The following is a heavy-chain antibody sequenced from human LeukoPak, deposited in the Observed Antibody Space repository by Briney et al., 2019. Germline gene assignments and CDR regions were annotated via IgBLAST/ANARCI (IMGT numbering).Heavy chain of an antibody. V-gene: IGHV3-30*18. J-gene: IGHJ4*02. CDR1: GFTFSSYG. D-gene: IGHD6-13*01. CDR2: ISYDGSNK. Sequence: PGRSLTLSCAASGFTFSSYGMHWVRQAPGKGLEWVAVISYDGSNKYYADSVKGRFTISRDNSKNTLYLQMNSLRAEDTAVYYCAKDLYGYSSSWYFDYWGQGTLVTVSS. CDR3: AKDLYGYSSSWYFDY.